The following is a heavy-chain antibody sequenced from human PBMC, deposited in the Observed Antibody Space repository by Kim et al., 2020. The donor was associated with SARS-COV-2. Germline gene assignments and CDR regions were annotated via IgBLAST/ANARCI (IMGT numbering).Heavy chain of an antibody. V-gene: IGHV1-2*02. J-gene: IGHJ3*02. D-gene: IGHD1-1*01. CDR2: INPNSGGT. Sequence: ASVKVSCKASGYTLTAYYMHWVRQAPGQGLEWMGWINPNSGGTKYAQKFQGRVTLTRDTSISTAYMELSRLRSDDTAVYYCARDRALERLRTRDDAFDIWGQGTMLTVSS. CDR3: ARDRALERLRTRDDAFDI. CDR1: GYTLTAYY.